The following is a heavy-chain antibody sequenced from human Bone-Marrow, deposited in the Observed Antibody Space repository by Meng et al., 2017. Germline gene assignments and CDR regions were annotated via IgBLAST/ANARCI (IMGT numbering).Heavy chain of an antibody. CDR2: ISSSSSYL. CDR1: GFTFSSYS. V-gene: IGHV3-21*01. Sequence: ESLKISCAASGFTFSSYSMNWVRQAPGKGLEWVASISSSSSYLYYADSVKGRFTISRDNAKNSLYLQMNSLGAEDTAVYYCARATKWLRDYYFDHWGQGTLVTVSS. CDR3: ARATKWLRDYYFDH. D-gene: IGHD5-12*01. J-gene: IGHJ4*02.